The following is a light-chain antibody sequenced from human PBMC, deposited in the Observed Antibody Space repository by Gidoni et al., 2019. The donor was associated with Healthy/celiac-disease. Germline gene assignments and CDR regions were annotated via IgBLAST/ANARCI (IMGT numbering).Light chain of an antibody. J-gene: IGKJ1*01. Sequence: DIQMTQSPSSLSASVGDRVTITCRASQGISHYLAWYQQKPGKVPKLLIYAASTLQSGVPSRFSGSGSGTDFTLTISSLQPEDVATYYCQKYNSAPWTFGQXTKVEIK. CDR1: QGISHY. CDR3: QKYNSAPWT. V-gene: IGKV1-27*01. CDR2: AAS.